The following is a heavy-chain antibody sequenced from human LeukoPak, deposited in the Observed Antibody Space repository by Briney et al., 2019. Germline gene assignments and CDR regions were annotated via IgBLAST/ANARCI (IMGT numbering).Heavy chain of an antibody. CDR1: GFTFSSYS. CDR3: ARYSSNVVGKRHYFDY. CDR2: ISSSSSYI. J-gene: IGHJ4*02. V-gene: IGHV3-21*01. D-gene: IGHD1-26*01. Sequence: GGSLRLSCAASGFTFSSYSMNWVRQAPGKGLEWVSCISSSSSYIYYVDSVKGRFTISRDNAKKSLYLQMNSLRAEDTAVYYCARYSSNVVGKRHYFDYWGQGTLVTISS.